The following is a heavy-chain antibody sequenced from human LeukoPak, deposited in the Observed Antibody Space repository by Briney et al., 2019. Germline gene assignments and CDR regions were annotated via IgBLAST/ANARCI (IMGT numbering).Heavy chain of an antibody. J-gene: IGHJ4*02. V-gene: IGHV4-59*01. CDR2: IYYSGST. Sequence: RSSETLSLTCTVSGGSISSYYWSWIRQPPGKGLEWIGYIYYSGSTNYNPSLKSRVTISVDTSENQFSLRLSSVTAADTAVYYCARESCSGGSCYPDYWGQGTLVTVSS. D-gene: IGHD2-15*01. CDR1: GGSISSYY. CDR3: ARESCSGGSCYPDY.